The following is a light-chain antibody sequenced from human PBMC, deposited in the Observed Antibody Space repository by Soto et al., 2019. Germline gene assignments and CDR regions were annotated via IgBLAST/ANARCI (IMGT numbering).Light chain of an antibody. CDR2: DTS. CDR1: QGIGDT. CDR3: QPYNNWPLT. V-gene: IGKV3-15*01. Sequence: EVVMRQSPATLSVSPGEGATPSCRASQGIGDTLAWYQRKPGQTPRLLIYDTSTRATGVPTRFSGSRSGAEFTLTINSLQSEDFAVYYCQPYNNWPLTFGGGTKVDIK. J-gene: IGKJ4*01.